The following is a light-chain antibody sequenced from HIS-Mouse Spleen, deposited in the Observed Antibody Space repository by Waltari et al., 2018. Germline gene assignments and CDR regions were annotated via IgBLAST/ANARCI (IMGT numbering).Light chain of an antibody. J-gene: IGLJ2*01. Sequence: QSALTQPRSVSGSPGQSVTISCTGTSSDVGGYNYVSWDQQHPGKAPKLMIYDVSKRASGVADRFSGSKAGNTASLTISGLQAEDEADYCCCSYAGSYPVVFGGGTKLTVL. CDR3: CSYAGSYPVV. CDR2: DVS. CDR1: SSDVGGYNY. V-gene: IGLV2-11*01.